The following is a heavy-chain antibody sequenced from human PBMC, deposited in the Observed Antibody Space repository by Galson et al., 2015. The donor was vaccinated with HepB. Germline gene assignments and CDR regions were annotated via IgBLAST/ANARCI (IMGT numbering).Heavy chain of an antibody. V-gene: IGHV5-10-1*01. CDR3: ARSGHRGRTYYYDSSGYYSGTGYFDL. J-gene: IGHJ2*01. D-gene: IGHD3-22*01. CDR2: IDPSDSYT. CDR1: GYSFTSYW. Sequence: QSGAEVKKPGESLRISCKGSGYSFTSYWISWVRQMPGKGLEWMGRIDPSDSYTNYSPSFQGHVTISADKSISTAYLQWSSLKASDTAMYCCARSGHRGRTYYYDSSGYYSGTGYFDLWGRGTLVTVSS.